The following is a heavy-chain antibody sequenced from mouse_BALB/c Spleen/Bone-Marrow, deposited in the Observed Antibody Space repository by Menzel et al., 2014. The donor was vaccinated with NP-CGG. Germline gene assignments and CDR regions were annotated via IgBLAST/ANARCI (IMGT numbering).Heavy chain of an antibody. V-gene: IGHV14-3*02. CDR1: GFNIKDAY. J-gene: IGHJ3*01. CDR2: IAPANGNT. Sequence: EVQLQQSGAELVKPGASVKLSCTASGFNIKDAYMHWVKQRPAQGLEWIGRIAPANGNTEYDPKFLDKATITADTSSNTAYLQLSSLTSEDTAVYYCARSSGEVNYWGQGTLVTVSA. D-gene: IGHD1-3*01. CDR3: ARSSGEVNY.